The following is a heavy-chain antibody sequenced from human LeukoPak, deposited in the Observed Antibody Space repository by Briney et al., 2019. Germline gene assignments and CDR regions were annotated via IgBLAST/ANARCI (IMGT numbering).Heavy chain of an antibody. D-gene: IGHD5-12*01. V-gene: IGHV4-34*01. CDR3: ARVGIEGYDNPLVAFDI. CDR1: GGSFSGYY. Sequence: SETLSLTCAVYGGSFSGYYWSWIRQPPGKGLEWIGYIYYSGSTYYNPSLKSRVTISVDTSKNQFSLKLSSVTAADTAVYYCARVGIEGYDNPLVAFDIWGQGTMVTVSS. J-gene: IGHJ3*02. CDR2: IYYSGST.